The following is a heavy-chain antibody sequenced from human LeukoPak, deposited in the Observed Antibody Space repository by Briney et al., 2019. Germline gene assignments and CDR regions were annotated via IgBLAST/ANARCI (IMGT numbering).Heavy chain of an antibody. CDR1: GFTFSSYS. V-gene: IGHV3-21*04. CDR3: VKDYGSGSYYNGWDY. J-gene: IGHJ4*02. CDR2: ISSSSSYI. Sequence: TGGSLRLSCAASGFTFSSYSMNWVRQAPGKGLEWVSSISSSSSYIYYADSVKGRFTISRDNSKNTLYLQMNSLRAEDTALYYCVKDYGSGSYYNGWDYWGQGTLVTVSS. D-gene: IGHD3-10*01.